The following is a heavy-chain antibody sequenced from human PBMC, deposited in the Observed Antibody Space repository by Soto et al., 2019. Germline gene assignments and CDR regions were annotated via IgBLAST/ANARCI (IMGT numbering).Heavy chain of an antibody. V-gene: IGHV3-23*01. CDR3: PKETNIGRGHMDA. D-gene: IGHD3-10*01. Sequence: HPGGSLRLSCAASGLTFSSYAMSWVRQAPAKGPEWVSSVTGSGDRTVHADSVKGRLTISRDNSKNTLYLKMDSLRAEDTAVYYCPKETNIGRGHMDAWGQGXTVTVSS. CDR1: GLTFSSYA. CDR2: VTGSGDRT. J-gene: IGHJ6*02.